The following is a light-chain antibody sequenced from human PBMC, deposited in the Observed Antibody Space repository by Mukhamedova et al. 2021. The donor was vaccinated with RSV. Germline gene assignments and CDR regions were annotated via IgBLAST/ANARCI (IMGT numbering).Light chain of an antibody. J-gene: IGLJ1*01. V-gene: IGLV1-40*01. CDR1: AGYD. CDR3: QSYDSSLSGSNV. Sequence: AGYDVHWYQQLPGTAPKLLIYDNSNRPSGVPDRFSGSKSGTSASLAISGLQVEDEADYYCQSYDSSLSGSNVFGTGTKV. CDR2: DNS.